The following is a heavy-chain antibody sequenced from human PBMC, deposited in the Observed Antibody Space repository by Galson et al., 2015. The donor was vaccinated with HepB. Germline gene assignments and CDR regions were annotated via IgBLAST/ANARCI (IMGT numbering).Heavy chain of an antibody. Sequence: ETLSLTCTVSGGSISSYYWSWIRQPPGKGLEWIGYIYYSGSTNYNPSLKSRVTISVDTSKNQFSLKLSSVTAADTAVYYCARTSGCYLGFKAPLGYWGQGTLVTVSS. D-gene: IGHD1-26*01. CDR2: IYYSGST. CDR3: ARTSGCYLGFKAPLGY. CDR1: GGSISSYY. V-gene: IGHV4-59*01. J-gene: IGHJ4*02.